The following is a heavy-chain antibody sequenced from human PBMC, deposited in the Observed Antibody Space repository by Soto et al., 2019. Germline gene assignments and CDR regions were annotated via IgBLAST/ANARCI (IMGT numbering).Heavy chain of an antibody. CDR3: ATLPPRIEVVVTPIPT. Sequence: QVQLRESGPGLVKPSGTLSLTCVVSGASISSTYWWSWVRQPPGKGLEWIGEIYHTGSTKYNPSLKSRVTISTAKSNNEFSLKLNSVTAADTAVYYCATLPPRIEVVVTPIPTWGQGILVTVSS. J-gene: IGHJ5*02. D-gene: IGHD2-21*02. CDR1: GASISSTYW. V-gene: IGHV4-4*02. CDR2: IYHTGST.